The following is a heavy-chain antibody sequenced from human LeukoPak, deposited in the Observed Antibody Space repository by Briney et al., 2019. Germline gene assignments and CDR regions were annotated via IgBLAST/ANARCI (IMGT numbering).Heavy chain of an antibody. CDR3: ATSTELTTGLNWFDP. D-gene: IGHD4-11*01. Sequence: ASVKVSCKASGGTFSSYAISWVRQAPGQGLEWMGGIIPIFGTANYAQKFQGRVTITTDESTSTAYMELSSLRSEDTAVYYCATSTELTTGLNWFDPWGQGTVVTVSS. V-gene: IGHV1-69*05. J-gene: IGHJ5*02. CDR1: GGTFSSYA. CDR2: IIPIFGTA.